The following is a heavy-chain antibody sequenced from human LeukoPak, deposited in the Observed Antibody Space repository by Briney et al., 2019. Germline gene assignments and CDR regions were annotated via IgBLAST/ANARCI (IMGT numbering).Heavy chain of an antibody. CDR1: GFTFSSYW. Sequence: GGSLRLSCAASGFTFSSYWMHWVRQAPGKGLVWVSRIKTDGSRTTYADSVKGRFTISRDNAKNTLYLQMNSLRAEDTAVYYCARESYCSGGSCYSGRAFDIWGQGTMVTVSS. V-gene: IGHV3-74*01. CDR2: IKTDGSRT. CDR3: ARESYCSGGSCYSGRAFDI. J-gene: IGHJ3*02. D-gene: IGHD2-15*01.